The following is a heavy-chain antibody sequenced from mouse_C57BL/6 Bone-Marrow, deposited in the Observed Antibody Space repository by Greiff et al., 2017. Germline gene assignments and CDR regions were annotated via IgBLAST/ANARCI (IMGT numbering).Heavy chain of an antibody. CDR3: ARSLIYYDYDDYAMDY. Sequence: VQLQQPGAELVKSGASVKLSCKASGYTFTSYWMHWVKQRPGQGLEWIGMIHPNSGSTNYNEKFKSKATLTVDKSSSTAYMQLSSLTSEDSAVYYCARSLIYYDYDDYAMDYWGQGTSVTVSS. D-gene: IGHD2-4*01. V-gene: IGHV1-64*01. CDR1: GYTFTSYW. J-gene: IGHJ4*01. CDR2: IHPNSGST.